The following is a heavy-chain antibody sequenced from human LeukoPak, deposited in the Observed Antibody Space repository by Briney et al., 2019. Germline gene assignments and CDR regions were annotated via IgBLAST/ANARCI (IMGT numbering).Heavy chain of an antibody. V-gene: IGHV3-48*02. CDR2: ISSSSSTI. CDR3: ARDLVGSGSGPTHYYYGMDV. Sequence: PGGSLRLSCAASGFTFSSYSMNWVRQAPGKGLEWVSYISSSSSTIYYADSVKGRFTISRDNAKNSLYLQMNSLRDEDTAVYYCARDLVGSGSGPTHYYYGMDVWGQGTTVTVSS. CDR1: GFTFSSYS. D-gene: IGHD3-10*01. J-gene: IGHJ6*02.